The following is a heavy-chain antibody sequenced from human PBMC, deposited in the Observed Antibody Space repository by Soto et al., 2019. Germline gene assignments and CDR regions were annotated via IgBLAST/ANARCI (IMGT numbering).Heavy chain of an antibody. CDR2: IYHSGST. J-gene: IGHJ6*02. D-gene: IGHD3-10*01. Sequence: PSETLSLTCAVSGGSISSSNWWSWVRQPPGKGLEWIGEIYHSGSTNYNPSLKSRVTISVDKSKNQFSLKLSSVTAADTAVYYCAREPAITMVRGVIMAPDYGMDVWGQGTTVTVYS. CDR3: AREPAITMVRGVIMAPDYGMDV. V-gene: IGHV4-4*02. CDR1: GGSISSSNW.